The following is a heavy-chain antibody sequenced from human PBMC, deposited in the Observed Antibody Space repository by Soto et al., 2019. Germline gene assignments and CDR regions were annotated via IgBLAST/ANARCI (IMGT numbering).Heavy chain of an antibody. CDR3: ARSFFMVATHNEPFDY. J-gene: IGHJ4*02. V-gene: IGHV3-23*01. Sequence: VQLLESGGSTVQPGGSLTLSCAASGFPFSSYAMSWVRQTPEKGLEWVAGISGGGNDRYYADFVQGRFTFSRDISRNILYLLMTRLRAEDTAMYYCARSFFMVATHNEPFDYWGQGTLVTVSS. D-gene: IGHD5-12*01. CDR1: GFPFSSYA. CDR2: ISGGGNDR.